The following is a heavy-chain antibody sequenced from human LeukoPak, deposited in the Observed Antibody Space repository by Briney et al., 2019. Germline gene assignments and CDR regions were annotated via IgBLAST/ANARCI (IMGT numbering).Heavy chain of an antibody. CDR3: ARGNAETDYYYYGMDV. J-gene: IGHJ6*02. Sequence: GGSLRLSCAASGFTLSSYAMHWVRQAPGKGLEWVAVISYDGSNKYYADSVKGRFTISRDNSKNTLYLQMNSLRAEDTAVYYCARGNAETDYYYYGMDVWGQGTTVTVSS. V-gene: IGHV3-30-3*01. CDR2: ISYDGSNK. CDR1: GFTLSSYA.